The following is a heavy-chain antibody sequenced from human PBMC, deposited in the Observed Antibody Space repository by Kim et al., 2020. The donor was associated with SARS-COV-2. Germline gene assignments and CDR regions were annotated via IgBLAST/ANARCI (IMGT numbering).Heavy chain of an antibody. CDR2: IKSKTDGGTT. Sequence: GGSLRLSCAASGFTFSNAWMSWVRQAPGKGLEWVGRIKSKTDGGTTDYAAPVKGRFTISRDDSKNTLYLQMNSLKTEDTAVYYFTTEFIAAAGTGAFDIWGQGTMVTVSS. D-gene: IGHD6-13*01. V-gene: IGHV3-15*01. CDR1: GFTFSNAW. J-gene: IGHJ3*02. CDR3: TTEFIAAAGTGAFDI.